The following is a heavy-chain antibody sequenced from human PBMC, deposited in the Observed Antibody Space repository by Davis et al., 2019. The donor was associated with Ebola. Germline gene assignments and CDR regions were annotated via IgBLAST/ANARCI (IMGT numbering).Heavy chain of an antibody. CDR1: GYTFTSYA. CDR3: ARDGIQLWGIDY. D-gene: IGHD5-18*01. J-gene: IGHJ4*02. V-gene: IGHV1-3*01. Sequence: ASVTVSCKASGYTFTSYAMHWVRQAPGQRLEWTGWINAGNGNTKYSQKFQGRVTITRDTSASTAYMELSSLRSEDTAVYYCARDGIQLWGIDYWGQGTLVTVSS. CDR2: INAGNGNT.